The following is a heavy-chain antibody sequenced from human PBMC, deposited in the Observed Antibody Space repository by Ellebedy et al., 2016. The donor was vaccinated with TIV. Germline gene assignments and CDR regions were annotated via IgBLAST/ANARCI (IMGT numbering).Heavy chain of an antibody. CDR1: GFPFSSYW. V-gene: IGHV3-74*01. Sequence: GESLKISXEGSGFPFSSYWMHWVRQVPGKGLVWVSRINRDGGSITYANFVKGRFTTSRDNAKKTLFLQMNSLTAEDTAVYYCARDVRYSLDVWGQGTTVTVPS. J-gene: IGHJ6*02. CDR2: INRDGGSI. CDR3: ARDVRYSLDV. D-gene: IGHD1-26*01.